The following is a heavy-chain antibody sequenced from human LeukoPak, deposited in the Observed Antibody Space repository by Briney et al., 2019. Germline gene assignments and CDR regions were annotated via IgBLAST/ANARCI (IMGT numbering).Heavy chain of an antibody. D-gene: IGHD5-12*01. CDR2: ISWDGGST. CDR1: GFTFDDYT. V-gene: IGHV3-43*01. Sequence: GGSLRLSCAASGFTFDDYTMHWVRQAPGKGLEWVSLISWDGGSTYYADSVKGRFTISRDNSKNSLYLQMNSLRTEDTALYYCAKDRGGYSGYDYGWVDYWGQGTLVTVSS. J-gene: IGHJ4*02. CDR3: AKDRGGYSGYDYGWVDY.